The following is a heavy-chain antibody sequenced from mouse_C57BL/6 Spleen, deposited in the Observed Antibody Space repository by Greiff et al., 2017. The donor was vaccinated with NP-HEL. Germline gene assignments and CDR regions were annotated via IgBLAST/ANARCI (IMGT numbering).Heavy chain of an antibody. CDR3: ARAVVANWYVEV. CDR2: IDPSDSET. D-gene: IGHD1-1*01. V-gene: IGHV1-52*01. J-gene: IGHJ1*03. CDR1: GYTFTSYW. Sequence: QVQLQQPGAELVRPGSSVKLSCKASGYTFTSYWMHWVKQRPIQGLEWIGNIDPSDSETHYNQKFKDKATLTVDKSSSTAYMQLSSLTSEDSAVYYCARAVVANWYVEVWGTGTTVTVST.